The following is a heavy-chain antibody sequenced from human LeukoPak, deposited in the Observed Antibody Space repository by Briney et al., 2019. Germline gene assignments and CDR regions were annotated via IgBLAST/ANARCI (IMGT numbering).Heavy chain of an antibody. CDR1: GYTFSGYY. J-gene: IGHJ4*02. Sequence: ASVKVSCKASGYTFSGYYVHWVRQAPGQGLEWMGWINPNSGGTNYAQKFQGRVTMTRDTSISTAYMELRSLRSDDTAVYYCARGNYCSGGSCYDGAFDYWGQGTLVTVSS. V-gene: IGHV1-2*02. D-gene: IGHD2-15*01. CDR2: INPNSGGT. CDR3: ARGNYCSGGSCYDGAFDY.